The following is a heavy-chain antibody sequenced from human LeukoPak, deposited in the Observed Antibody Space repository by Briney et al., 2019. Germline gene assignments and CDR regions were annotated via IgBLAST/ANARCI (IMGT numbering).Heavy chain of an antibody. CDR2: INPNSGGT. D-gene: IGHD3-22*01. CDR3: ARDPSYYDSSGYYPFDY. Sequence: GASVKVSCKASGYTFTGYYMHWVRQAPGQGLEWMGWINPNSGGTNYAQKFQGRVTMTRDTSTSTVYMELSSLRSEDTAVYYCARDPSYYDSSGYYPFDYWGQGTLVTVSS. V-gene: IGHV1-2*02. CDR1: GYTFTGYY. J-gene: IGHJ4*02.